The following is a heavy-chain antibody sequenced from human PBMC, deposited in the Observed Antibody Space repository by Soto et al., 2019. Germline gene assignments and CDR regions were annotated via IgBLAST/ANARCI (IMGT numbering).Heavy chain of an antibody. V-gene: IGHV4-39*01. CDR3: AINSGSPTW. J-gene: IGHJ4*02. Sequence: SETLSLTCTVSGGSIGSSSYYWGWIRQPPGKGLEWIGSIYYSGSTYYNPSLKSRVTISVDTSKNQFSLKLRSVTAADTAVYYCAINSGSPTWRGQGTLVTVS. CDR2: IYYSGST. D-gene: IGHD1-26*01. CDR1: GGSIGSSSYY.